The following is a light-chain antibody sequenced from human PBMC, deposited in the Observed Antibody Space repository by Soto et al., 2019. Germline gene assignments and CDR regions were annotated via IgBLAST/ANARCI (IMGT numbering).Light chain of an antibody. Sequence: EIVFTQSPFTLSFSPGEIATLSCRASQSVSSSYLAWYQQKPGQAPRLLIYDAYNRATGIPPRFSGSGSGTDFTLTISSLEPEDSAVYYCQQRNMWPITFGQGTLLEIK. V-gene: IGKV3D-20*02. CDR2: DAY. J-gene: IGKJ5*01. CDR1: QSVSSSY. CDR3: QQRNMWPIT.